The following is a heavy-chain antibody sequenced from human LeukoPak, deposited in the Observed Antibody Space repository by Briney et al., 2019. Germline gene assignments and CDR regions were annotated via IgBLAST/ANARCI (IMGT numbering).Heavy chain of an antibody. CDR3: AREYCGSTSCYGFWNV. J-gene: IGHJ6*04. Sequence: ASVKVSCKASGYTFTGYYMHWVRQAPGQGLEWMGWINPNSGGTNYAQKFQGRVTMTRDTSISTAYMELSRLRSDDTAVYYCAREYCGSTSCYGFWNVWGKGTTVTVSS. D-gene: IGHD2-2*01. CDR1: GYTFTGYY. CDR2: INPNSGGT. V-gene: IGHV1-2*02.